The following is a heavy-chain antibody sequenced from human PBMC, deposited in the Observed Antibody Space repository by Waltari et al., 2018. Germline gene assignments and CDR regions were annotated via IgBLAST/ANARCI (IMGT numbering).Heavy chain of an antibody. CDR2: IIPICGTS. CDR1: GGTFSSYA. J-gene: IGHJ6*03. Sequence: QVQLVQSGAEVKKPGSSVKVSCKASGGTFSSYAISWVRQAPGHGLEWMGRIIPICGTSNYARKFQGRVTITADKSTSTAYMELSSLRSEDTAVYFCAREEGDYSYYMDVWGKGTTVTISS. V-gene: IGHV1-69*13. CDR3: AREEGDYSYYMDV.